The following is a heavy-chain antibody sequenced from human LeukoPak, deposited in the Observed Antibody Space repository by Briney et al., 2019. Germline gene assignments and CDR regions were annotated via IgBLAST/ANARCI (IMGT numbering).Heavy chain of an antibody. V-gene: IGHV1-18*01. Sequence: ASVKVSCKASGYTFTSYGISWVRQAPGQGLEWMGWIIAYNGNTNYAQKLQGRVTMTTDTSTSTAYMELRSLRSDDTAVYYCARGPIIDIVIVPAADDYYYMDVWGKGTTVTVSS. CDR1: GYTFTSYG. CDR3: ARGPIIDIVIVPAADDYYYMDV. D-gene: IGHD2-2*01. J-gene: IGHJ6*03. CDR2: IIAYNGNT.